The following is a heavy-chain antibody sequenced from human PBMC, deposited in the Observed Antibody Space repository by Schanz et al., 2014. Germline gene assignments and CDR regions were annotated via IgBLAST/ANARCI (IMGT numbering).Heavy chain of an antibody. CDR1: RSTFSSYT. V-gene: IGHV1-69*02. CDR3: ARGTMPGTFDV. Sequence: QVQLVQSGAEVKKPGSSVKVSCKASRSTFSSYTISWVRQARGQGLEWVGRFIPILDVGNYAQQFQGRVTFTADKSTSTAYMELSSLSYEATALYYCARGTMPGTFDVWGQGTMVTVSS. J-gene: IGHJ3*01. D-gene: IGHD2-2*01. CDR2: FIPILDVG.